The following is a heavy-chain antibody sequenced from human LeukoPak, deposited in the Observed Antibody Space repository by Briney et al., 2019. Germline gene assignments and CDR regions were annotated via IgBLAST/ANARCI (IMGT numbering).Heavy chain of an antibody. CDR2: IYPDDSDI. Sequence: GASLKISCKGSGCRFSNYWIGWVRQMPGKGLEGVGIIYPDDSDIRYSPSFQGQVTISADKSISTAYLQWSSLQASDTAMYYCARGGGYSYGLDYWGQGTLVTVSS. V-gene: IGHV5-51*01. CDR3: ARGGGYSYGLDY. CDR1: GCRFSNYW. D-gene: IGHD5-18*01. J-gene: IGHJ4*02.